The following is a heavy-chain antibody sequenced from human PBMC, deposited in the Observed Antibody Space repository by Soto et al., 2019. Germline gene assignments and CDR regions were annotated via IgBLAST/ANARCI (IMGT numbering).Heavy chain of an antibody. CDR2: MNPNEEDT. V-gene: IGHV1-8*01. CDR1: GDTFTSCD. CDR3: ATVGLVGASPLDY. J-gene: IGHJ4*02. D-gene: IGHD1-26*01. Sequence: GWVKGSCKASGDTFTSCDTKRGRRVAGRGLGWMGRMNPNEEDTDSAQTFQSRVTLTGDASISTAYIELSSLTSEDTGVYYCATVGLVGASPLDYWGRGGLVTVSS.